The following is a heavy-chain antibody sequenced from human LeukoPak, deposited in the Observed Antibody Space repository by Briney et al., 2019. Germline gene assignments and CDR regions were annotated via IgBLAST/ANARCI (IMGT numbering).Heavy chain of an antibody. Sequence: GGSLRLSCAASGFTFSDYSMNWVRQAPGKGLEWISYIGIDSGNTNYADSVKGRFTISRDNAKNSLYLQMNSLRAEDTAVYYCARQEGLVVVAAHNYFDYWGQGTLVTVSS. CDR2: IGIDSGNT. J-gene: IGHJ4*02. V-gene: IGHV3-48*04. D-gene: IGHD2-15*01. CDR3: ARQEGLVVVAAHNYFDY. CDR1: GFTFSDYS.